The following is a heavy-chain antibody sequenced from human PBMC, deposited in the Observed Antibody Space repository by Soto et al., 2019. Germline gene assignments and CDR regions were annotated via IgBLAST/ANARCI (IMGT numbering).Heavy chain of an antibody. CDR3: ARYRYGYTRLVGNWFDP. J-gene: IGHJ5*02. D-gene: IGHD5-18*01. CDR1: GGSINSGNYY. V-gene: IGHV4-30-4*01. CDR2: FYYSGSS. Sequence: PSETLSLTCTVSGGSINSGNYYWSWIRQPPGKGLEWIGYFYYSGSSHYNPSLKSRVTLSVDTSKNQFSLKLTSVTAADTAVYYCARYRYGYTRLVGNWFDPWGQGTLVTVSS.